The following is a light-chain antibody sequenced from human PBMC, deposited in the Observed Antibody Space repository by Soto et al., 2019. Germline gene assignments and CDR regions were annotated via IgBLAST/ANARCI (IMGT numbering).Light chain of an antibody. CDR1: SSDVGSYNL. V-gene: IGLV2-23*01. Sequence: QSALTQPASVSGSPGQSITISCTGTSSDVGSYNLVSWYQQHPGKAPKLMIYEGNKRPSGVSNRFSGSKSGNTASLTISGLLAEDEADYYCCSFAGSTTFIFGTGTKVTVL. CDR3: CSFAGSTTFI. J-gene: IGLJ1*01. CDR2: EGN.